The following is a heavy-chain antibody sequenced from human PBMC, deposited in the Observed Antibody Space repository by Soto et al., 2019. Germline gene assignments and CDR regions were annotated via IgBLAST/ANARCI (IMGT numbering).Heavy chain of an antibody. Sequence: ASVKVSCKASGYTFTTYEISWVRQAPGQGLEWMGWISANNGDTNYAQNLQGRVTMTTDTPTRTAYMELRSLRSDDTAVYYCERVGPRDGYSFVFYYGMDVWGQGTTVTVSS. D-gene: IGHD4-4*01. CDR1: GYTFTTYE. J-gene: IGHJ6*02. CDR3: ERVGPRDGYSFVFYYGMDV. V-gene: IGHV1-18*04. CDR2: ISANNGDT.